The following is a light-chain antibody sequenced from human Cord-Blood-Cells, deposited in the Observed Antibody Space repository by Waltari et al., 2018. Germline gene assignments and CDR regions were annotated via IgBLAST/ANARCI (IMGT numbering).Light chain of an antibody. CDR1: QGISSY. CDR2: AAS. V-gene: IGKV1-9*01. J-gene: IGKJ4*01. Sequence: IQLTQSPSSLSASVGDRGTITCRASQGISSYLAWFQQKPGKAPKLLIYAASTLRSGVPSRFSGSGSGTDFTLTISSLQPEDFATYYCQQLNSYPLTFGGGTKVEIK. CDR3: QQLNSYPLT.